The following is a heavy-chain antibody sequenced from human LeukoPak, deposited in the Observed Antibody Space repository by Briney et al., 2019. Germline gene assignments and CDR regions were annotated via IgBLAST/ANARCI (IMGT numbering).Heavy chain of an antibody. Sequence: ASVKVSCKASGGTFSSYAIRWVRQAPGQGLEWMGGIIPIFGTANYAQKFQGRVTITADESTSTAYMELSSLRSEDTAVYYCARRAYNWFDPWGQGTLVTVSS. CDR1: GGTFSSYA. CDR2: IIPIFGTA. CDR3: ARRAYNWFDP. J-gene: IGHJ5*02. V-gene: IGHV1-69*13.